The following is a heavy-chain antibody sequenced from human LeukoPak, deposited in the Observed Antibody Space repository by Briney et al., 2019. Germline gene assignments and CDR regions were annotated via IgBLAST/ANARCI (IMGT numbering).Heavy chain of an antibody. D-gene: IGHD1-26*01. J-gene: IGHJ4*02. CDR2: INPNSGGT. Sequence: GASVKVSCKASGYTFTGYYMHWVRQAPGQGLEWMGWINPNSGGTNYAQKFQGRVTMTRDTSISTAYMELSRLRSDDTAVYYSARDPGGSYYIDYWGQGTLVTVSS. V-gene: IGHV1-2*02. CDR1: GYTFTGYY. CDR3: ARDPGGSYYIDY.